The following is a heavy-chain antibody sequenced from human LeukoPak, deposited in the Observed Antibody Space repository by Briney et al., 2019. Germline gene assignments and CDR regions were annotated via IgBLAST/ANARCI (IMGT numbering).Heavy chain of an antibody. CDR1: GGSISSYY. CDR2: IYYRGTP. J-gene: IGHJ4*02. V-gene: IGHV4-59*03. CDR3: AAESERWLLRS. Sequence: PSQTLSLTCTVSGGSISSYYWGWIRQPPGKGLEWVGQIYYRGTPNYNPSLKSRVTISIDTSKNQFSLILNSETAADTAVYYCAAESERWLLRSWGQGTLVTVSS. D-gene: IGHD6-19*01.